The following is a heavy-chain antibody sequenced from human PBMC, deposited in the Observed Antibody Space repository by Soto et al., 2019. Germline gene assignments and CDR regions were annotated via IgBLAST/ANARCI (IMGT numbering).Heavy chain of an antibody. CDR3: ARQHSSSADYYYYGMDV. D-gene: IGHD6-6*01. CDR2: INAGNGNT. CDR1: GYTFTSYA. J-gene: IGHJ6*02. V-gene: IGHV1-3*01. Sequence: QVPLVQSGAEVKKPGASVKVSCKASGYTFTSYAMHWVRQAPGQRLEWMGWINAGNGNTKYSQKFQGRVTITRDTSASTAYMELSSLRSEDTAVYYCARQHSSSADYYYYGMDVWGQGTTVTVSS.